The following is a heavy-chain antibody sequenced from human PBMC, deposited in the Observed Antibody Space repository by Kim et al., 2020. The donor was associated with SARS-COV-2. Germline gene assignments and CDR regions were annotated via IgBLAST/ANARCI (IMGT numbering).Heavy chain of an antibody. CDR3: AKVGDSSGARPTRGAFDI. Sequence: KGRFTISRDNSKNTLYLQMNSLRAEDTAVYYCAKVGDSSGARPTRGAFDIWGQGTMVTVSS. V-gene: IGHV3-23*01. J-gene: IGHJ3*02. D-gene: IGHD6-25*01.